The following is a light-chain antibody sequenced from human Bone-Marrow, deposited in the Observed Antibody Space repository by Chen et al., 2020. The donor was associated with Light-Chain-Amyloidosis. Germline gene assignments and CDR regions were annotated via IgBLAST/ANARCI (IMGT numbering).Light chain of an antibody. CDR1: HSYVGSHNH. J-gene: IGLJ3*02. CDR2: DVS. V-gene: IGLV2-14*03. CDR3: GSYTTTNTLV. Sequence: QSALTQPASVSGSPGQSVTISFTGSHSYVGSHNHVSWYQQSPGKAPKLIIYDVSDRPSGLSYRFSGSKSGNTASLTIYGLQAEDEADYYCGSYTTTNTLVFGGGTKLTVL.